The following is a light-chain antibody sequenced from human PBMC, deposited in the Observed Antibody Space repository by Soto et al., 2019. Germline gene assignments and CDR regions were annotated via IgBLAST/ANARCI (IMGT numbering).Light chain of an antibody. Sequence: EIVLTQSPATLSLSPGERATLSCRASQSVSSYLAWYQQKPGQAPRLLIYDASNRATGIPARFSGSGSGTDFTLTISSLEPEDFAVYYCQQRSKPLTFGGGTKVDIK. CDR2: DAS. CDR3: QQRSKPLT. V-gene: IGKV3-11*01. J-gene: IGKJ4*01. CDR1: QSVSSY.